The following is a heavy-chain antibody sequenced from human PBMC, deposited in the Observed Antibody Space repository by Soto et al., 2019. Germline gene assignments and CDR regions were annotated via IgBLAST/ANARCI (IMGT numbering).Heavy chain of an antibody. CDR1: GYTLTELS. CDR3: ATISTGLSPHDAFDI. CDR2: FDPEDGET. D-gene: IGHD3-3*02. V-gene: IGHV1-24*01. Sequence: ASVKVSCKVSGYTLTELSMHWVRQAPGKGLEWMGGFDPEDGETIYARKFQGRVTMTEDTSTDTAYMELSSLRSEDTAVYYCATISTGLSPHDAFDIWGQGTMVTVSS. J-gene: IGHJ3*02.